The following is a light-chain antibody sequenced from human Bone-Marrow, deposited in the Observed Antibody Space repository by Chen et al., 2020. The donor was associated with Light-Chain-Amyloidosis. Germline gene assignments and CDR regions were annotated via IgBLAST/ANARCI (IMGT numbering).Light chain of an antibody. CDR1: DLPTKY. Sequence: SYELTSPPSVSVSPGQTARITSSGADLPTKYAYWYQQKPGQAPVLVIHRDTERPSGISERFSGASSGTTATLIISGVQAEDEADYHGQSADSSGTYEVIFGGGTKLTVL. CDR2: RDT. V-gene: IGLV3-25*03. J-gene: IGLJ2*01. CDR3: QSADSSGTYEVI.